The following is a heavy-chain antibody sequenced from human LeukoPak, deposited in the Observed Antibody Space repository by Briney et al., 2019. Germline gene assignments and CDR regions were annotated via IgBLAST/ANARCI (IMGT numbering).Heavy chain of an antibody. CDR3: ARDRAPNCFDY. J-gene: IGHJ4*02. D-gene: IGHD1-1*01. CDR2: IKHAGGAA. V-gene: IGHV3-7*01. Sequence: GGSLRLSSAAAAVTFGSSRMTRVRRTPHGRVEGVVSIKHAGGAAYYVDSVRGRFTISRDNAKNPVYLQMNNLRAEDTAAYYCARDRAPNCFDYWGQGTLVTVSS. CDR1: AVTFGSSR.